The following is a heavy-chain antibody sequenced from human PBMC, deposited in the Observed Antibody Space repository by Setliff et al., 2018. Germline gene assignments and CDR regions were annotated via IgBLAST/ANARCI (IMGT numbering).Heavy chain of an antibody. CDR2: IIPIFGTA. D-gene: IGHD6-13*01. CDR3: AREVTGSSSWFEGAFDI. V-gene: IGHV1-69*13. CDR1: GGTFSSYA. Sequence: SVKVSCKASGGTFSSYAISWVRQAPGQGLEWMGGIIPIFGTANYAQKFQGRVTITADESTSTAYMELSSLRSEDTAVYYCAREVTGSSSWFEGAFDIWGQGTMVTV. J-gene: IGHJ3*02.